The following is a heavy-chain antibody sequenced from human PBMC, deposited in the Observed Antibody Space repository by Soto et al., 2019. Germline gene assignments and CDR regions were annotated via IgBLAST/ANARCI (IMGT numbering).Heavy chain of an antibody. J-gene: IGHJ4*02. CDR3: ASLYYDFWNGYYRVGYFDY. CDR2: IYHSGST. V-gene: IGHV4-30-2*01. Sequence: PSETLSLTCAVSGGSISSGGYSWSWIRQPPGKGLEWIGYIYHSGSTYYNPSLKSRVTISVDRSKNQFSLKLSSVTAADTAVYYCASLYYDFWNGYYRVGYFDYWGQGTLVTVSS. D-gene: IGHD3-3*01. CDR1: GGSISSGGYS.